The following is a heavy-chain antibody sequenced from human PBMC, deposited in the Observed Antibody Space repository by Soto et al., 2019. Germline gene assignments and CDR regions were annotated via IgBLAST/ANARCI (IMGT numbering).Heavy chain of an antibody. D-gene: IGHD3-10*01. CDR1: GFTFRSYA. J-gene: IGHJ5*02. CDR3: AKDRLWFCRTTEVS. Sequence: EVQLLESGGGLVQPGGSLRLSCAASGFTFRSYAMSWARQAPGKGLEWVSGISDRGDNTYYADSVKGRFTISRDNSKNTLYLQTTSLRAEDTAIYYYAKDRLWFCRTTEVSWSQGVLVTVSS. CDR2: ISDRGDNT. V-gene: IGHV3-23*01.